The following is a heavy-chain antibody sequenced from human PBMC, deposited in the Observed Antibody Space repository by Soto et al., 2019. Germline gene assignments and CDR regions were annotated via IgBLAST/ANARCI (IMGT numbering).Heavy chain of an antibody. CDR3: AKERTRHFDY. J-gene: IGHJ4*02. D-gene: IGHD1-1*01. V-gene: IGHV3-30*18. CDR2: ISYDGNNK. CDR1: GFTFGSYG. Sequence: QVQLVESGGGVVQPGRSLRLSCAASGFTFGSYGMHWVRQAPGKGLEWVAVISYDGNNKYYADSVKGRLTISRDNSKKTVSLQMNRLRAEDTAVYYCAKERTRHFDYWGQGIPVTVSS.